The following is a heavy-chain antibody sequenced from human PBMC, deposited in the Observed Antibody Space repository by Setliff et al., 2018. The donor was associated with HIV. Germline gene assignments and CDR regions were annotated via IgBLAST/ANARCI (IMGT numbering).Heavy chain of an antibody. CDR3: ARGVREGLFVAPEERFDY. CDR2: IHQTGNS. V-gene: IGHV4-31*11. D-gene: IGHD2-21*01. J-gene: IGHJ4*02. CDR1: GDSITSGNYY. Sequence: SETLSLTCAVSGDSITSGNYYWTWIRQHPGRGLEWIGYIHQTGNSRYNPSVKSRVSMSIDMSKRQFSLKLRSLTAADTAVYYCARGVREGLFVAPEERFDYWGQGTLVTVSS.